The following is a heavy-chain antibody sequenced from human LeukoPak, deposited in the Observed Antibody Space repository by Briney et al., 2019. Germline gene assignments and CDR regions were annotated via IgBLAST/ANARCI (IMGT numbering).Heavy chain of an antibody. J-gene: IGHJ4*02. D-gene: IGHD6-13*01. CDR2: ISGSGGST. Sequence: GGSLRLSCAASGFTFSSYAMSWVRQAPGKGLEWVSAISGSGGSTYYADSVKGRFTISRDNSKNTLYLQMNSLRAEDTAVYYCAKDQLRQQLVPSCFDYWGQGTLVTVSS. V-gene: IGHV3-23*01. CDR1: GFTFSSYA. CDR3: AKDQLRQQLVPSCFDY.